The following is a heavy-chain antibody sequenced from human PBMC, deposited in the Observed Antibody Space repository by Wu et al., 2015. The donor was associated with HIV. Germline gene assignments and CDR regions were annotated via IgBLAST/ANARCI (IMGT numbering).Heavy chain of an antibody. CDR1: AYTFTGHY. Sequence: QVQLVQSGAEVKKPGASVKVSCRASAYTFTGHYMHWVRRAPGQGLEWMGWINPSSGGTNYAQKFQGRVTMTRDTSISTVYMELSRLRSDDTAVYYCARDRYYYGSGKDTFDIWGQGTMVTVSS. J-gene: IGHJ3*02. V-gene: IGHV1-2*02. D-gene: IGHD3-10*01. CDR2: INPSSGGT. CDR3: ARDRYYYGSGKDTFDI.